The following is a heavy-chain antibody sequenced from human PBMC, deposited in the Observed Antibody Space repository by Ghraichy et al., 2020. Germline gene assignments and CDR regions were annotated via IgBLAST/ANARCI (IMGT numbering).Heavy chain of an antibody. Sequence: SQTLSLTCTVSGVSISSHYWSWIRQPPGKGLEWIGYISDSGSTNYNASFKSRLTISVDTSKNQFSLKLSSVTAPDTAVYYCAKYGDYWYFDLWGRGTLVTVSS. J-gene: IGHJ2*01. CDR1: GVSISSHY. CDR3: AKYGDYWYFDL. V-gene: IGHV4-59*11. D-gene: IGHD4/OR15-4a*01. CDR2: ISDSGST.